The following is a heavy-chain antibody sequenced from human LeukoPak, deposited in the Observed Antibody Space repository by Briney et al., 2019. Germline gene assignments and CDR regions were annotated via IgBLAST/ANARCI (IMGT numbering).Heavy chain of an antibody. J-gene: IGHJ4*02. Sequence: GGSLRLSCAASGFNFRNYWMGWVRQAPGKGLEWVANINPDGGGKFYVDSVEGRFTISRDNAKNSLYLQMNSLRAEDTAVYYCARDSSSSGFDYWGQGTLDTVSS. CDR3: ARDSSSSGFDY. D-gene: IGHD6-6*01. CDR2: INPDGGGK. CDR1: GFNFRNYW. V-gene: IGHV3-7*01.